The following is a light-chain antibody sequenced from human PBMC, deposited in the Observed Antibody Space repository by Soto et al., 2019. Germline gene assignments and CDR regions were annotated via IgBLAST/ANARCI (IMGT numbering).Light chain of an antibody. Sequence: EIVLTQSPGTLSLSLGERATLSCKASQSVSSNFLAWYQRKPGQAPRLLIYGASYRATDIPSRFSGSGSGTDFTLTITRLEPEDFAVYYCQQYSTSPPTFGQGTKVEI. CDR2: GAS. CDR3: QQYSTSPPT. J-gene: IGKJ1*01. CDR1: QSVSSNF. V-gene: IGKV3-20*01.